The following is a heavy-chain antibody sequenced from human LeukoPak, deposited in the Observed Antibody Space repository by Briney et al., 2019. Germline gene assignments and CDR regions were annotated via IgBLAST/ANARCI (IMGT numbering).Heavy chain of an antibody. D-gene: IGHD1-7*01. CDR2: ISAYNGNT. Sequence: ASVKVSCKASGYTFTSYGISWVRQAPGQGLEWMGWISAYNGNTNYAQKLQGRVTMTTDTSTSTAYMERRSRRSDDTAVYYCARIITGTGIGDYYYGMDVWGQGTTVTVSS. V-gene: IGHV1-18*01. CDR3: ARIITGTGIGDYYYGMDV. CDR1: GYTFTSYG. J-gene: IGHJ6*02.